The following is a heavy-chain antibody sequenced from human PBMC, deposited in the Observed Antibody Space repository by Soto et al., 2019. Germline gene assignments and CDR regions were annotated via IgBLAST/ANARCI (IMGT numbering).Heavy chain of an antibody. CDR2: ISGSGGST. CDR1: GFTFSSYA. V-gene: IGHV3-23*01. Sequence: EVQLLESGGGLVQPGGSLRLSCAASGFTFSSYAMSWVRQAPGKGLEWVSAISGSGGSTYYADSVKGRFTISRDNSRNTLYLQMNSLRAEDTAVYYCAKDRDDSSGRYDYWGQGTLVTVSS. D-gene: IGHD3-22*01. CDR3: AKDRDDSSGRYDY. J-gene: IGHJ4*02.